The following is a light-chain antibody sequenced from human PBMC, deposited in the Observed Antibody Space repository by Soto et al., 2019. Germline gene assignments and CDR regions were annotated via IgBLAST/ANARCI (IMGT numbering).Light chain of an antibody. CDR3: QQSNNWPRT. CDR1: QNINSN. Sequence: EIMMTQSPATLSVSPGERATLSCRASQNINSNLAWYQQKPGQGTRLLIFGASTRATGIPARFSGSGSGTEFTLTISSLQSEDFAVYYCQQSNNWPRTFGQGTKVEIK. V-gene: IGKV3-15*01. CDR2: GAS. J-gene: IGKJ1*01.